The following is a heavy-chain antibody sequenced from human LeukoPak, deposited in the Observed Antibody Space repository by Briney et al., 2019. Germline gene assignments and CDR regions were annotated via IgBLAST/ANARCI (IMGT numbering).Heavy chain of an antibody. J-gene: IGHJ4*02. CDR3: ARGEYYFDQ. Sequence: PSETLSLTCTVSGGSISSYYCNWIRQPPGKGLEWIGNIYYSGSTNYNPSLKSRVIMALDTSKNQFSLRLSSVTAADTAVYYCARGEYYFDQWGQGTLVTVSS. CDR2: IYYSGST. CDR1: GGSISSYY. D-gene: IGHD3-16*01. V-gene: IGHV4-59*01.